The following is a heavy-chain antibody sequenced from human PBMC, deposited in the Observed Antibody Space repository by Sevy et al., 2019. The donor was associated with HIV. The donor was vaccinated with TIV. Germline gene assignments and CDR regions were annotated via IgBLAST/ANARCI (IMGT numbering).Heavy chain of an antibody. CDR1: RFNFNIYS. CDR3: AREGCTRPHDY. CDR2: LCFGCGKI. Sequence: GGSLRLSCVVSRFNFNIYSMSWVRQAPGKGLEWVSTLCFGCGKINYADSVKGRFIISRDDSKNTLYLQMNSLRAEDTAVYFCAREGCTRPHDYWGHGTLVTVSS. V-gene: IGHV3-23*01. D-gene: IGHD2-8*01. J-gene: IGHJ4*01.